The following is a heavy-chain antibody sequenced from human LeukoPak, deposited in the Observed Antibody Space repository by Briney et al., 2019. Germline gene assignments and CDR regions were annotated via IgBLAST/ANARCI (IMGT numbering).Heavy chain of an antibody. CDR1: GFTFSSYA. CDR3: AKVFETTTVTAYYFDY. Sequence: GGSLRPSCAASGFTFSSYAMSWVRQAPGKGLEWVSAISGSGGSTYYADSVKGRFTISRDNSKNTLYLQMNSLRAEDTAVYYCAKVFETTTVTAYYFDYWGQGTLVTVSS. J-gene: IGHJ4*02. CDR2: ISGSGGST. V-gene: IGHV3-23*01. D-gene: IGHD4-17*01.